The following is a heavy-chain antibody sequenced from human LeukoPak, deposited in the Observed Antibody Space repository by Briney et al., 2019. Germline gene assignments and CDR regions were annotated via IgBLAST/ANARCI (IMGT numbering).Heavy chain of an antibody. D-gene: IGHD3-22*01. Sequence: SETLSLTCAVYGGSFSGYYWSWIRQPPGKGLEWIGEINHSGGTNYNPSLKSRVTISVDTSKNQFSLKLSSVTAADTAVYYCARGRYYYDSSGYSFGFDIWGQGTMVTVSS. CDR1: GGSFSGYY. CDR3: ARGRYYYDSSGYSFGFDI. CDR2: INHSGGT. V-gene: IGHV4-34*01. J-gene: IGHJ3*02.